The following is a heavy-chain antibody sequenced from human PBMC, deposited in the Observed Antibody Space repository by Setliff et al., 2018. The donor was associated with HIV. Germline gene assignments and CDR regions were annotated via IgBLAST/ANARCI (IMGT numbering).Heavy chain of an antibody. Sequence: SETLSLTCTVSGGSISSSSYYWGWIRQPPGKGLEWIGSIFNDGRTYYNPSLKSRVTMPMDTSTNQFSLKLTSVTAADTAVYFCARHFPSISLFFGDPGPFDRWGQGALVTVSS. J-gene: IGHJ4*02. CDR2: IFNDGRT. V-gene: IGHV4-39*01. CDR1: GGSISSSSYY. D-gene: IGHD3-10*01. CDR3: ARHFPSISLFFGDPGPFDR.